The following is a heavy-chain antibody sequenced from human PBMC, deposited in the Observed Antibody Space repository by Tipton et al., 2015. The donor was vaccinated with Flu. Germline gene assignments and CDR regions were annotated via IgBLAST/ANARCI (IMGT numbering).Heavy chain of an antibody. CDR2: IYYSGST. Sequence: TLSLTCTVSGCSISSYYWSWIRQPPGKGLEWIGYIYYSGSTNYNPSLKSRVTISVDTSKNQSSLKLSSMTAADTAVYYCARERHGSYSGYYYYYGMDVWGQGTTVTVSS. CDR3: ARERHGSYSGYYYYYGMDV. V-gene: IGHV4-59*01. D-gene: IGHD1-26*01. J-gene: IGHJ6*02. CDR1: GCSISSYY.